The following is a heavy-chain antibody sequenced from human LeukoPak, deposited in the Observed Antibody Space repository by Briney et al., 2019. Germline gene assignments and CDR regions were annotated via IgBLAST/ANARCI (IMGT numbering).Heavy chain of an antibody. CDR2: INHSGST. J-gene: IGHJ6*03. CDR1: GGSFSGYY. D-gene: IGHD3-10*01. CDR3: ARVWPRGYYMDV. Sequence: SETLSLTCAVYGGSFSGYYWSWIRQPPGKGLEWIGEINHSGSTNYNPSLKSRVTMSVDTSKNQFSLKLSSVTAADTAVYYCARVWPRGYYMDVWGKGTTVTVSS. V-gene: IGHV4-34*01.